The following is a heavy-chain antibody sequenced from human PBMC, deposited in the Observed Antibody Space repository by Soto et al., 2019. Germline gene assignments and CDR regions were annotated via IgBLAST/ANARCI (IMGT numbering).Heavy chain of an antibody. CDR1: GFTFRNYG. D-gene: IGHD5-18*01. CDR2: ISYDGSDQ. CDR3: AKVGSYGYGSNSDVEY. J-gene: IGHJ4*02. Sequence: QVQLVESGGGVVQPGSSLRLSCAVSGFTFRNYGMHWVRQAPGKGLEWVALISYDGSDQYYGVSVKGRFTISRDSSKNTLYLDVSSLRLEDTAVYYCAKVGSYGYGSNSDVEYWGQGTMVTVSS. V-gene: IGHV3-30*18.